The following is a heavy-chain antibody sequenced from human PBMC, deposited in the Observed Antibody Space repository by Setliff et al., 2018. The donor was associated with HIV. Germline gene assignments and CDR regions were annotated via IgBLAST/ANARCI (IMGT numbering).Heavy chain of an antibody. CDR3: ARGDGEASFDI. V-gene: IGHV4-4*02. CDR2: IYHSGST. J-gene: IGHJ3*02. CDR1: GDSITSTTW. D-gene: IGHD3-10*01. Sequence: SETLSLTCSVSGDSITSTTWWTWVRQPPGKGLEWIGEIYHSGSTNYSPSLNSRVTISLDKSKNQFSPKLTSVNAADTAVYYCARGDGEASFDIWGRGTMVTVSS.